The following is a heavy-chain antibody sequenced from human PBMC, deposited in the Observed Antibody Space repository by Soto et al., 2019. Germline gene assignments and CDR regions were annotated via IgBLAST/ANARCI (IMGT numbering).Heavy chain of an antibody. V-gene: IGHV1-8*01. D-gene: IGHD6-19*01. CDR2: MNPNSGNT. CDR3: ARQETGSGWNGGSWFDP. Sequence: ASVKVSCKASGYTFTSYDINWVRQATGQGLEWMGWMNPNSGNTGYAQKFQGRVTKTRNTSISTAYMELSSLRSEDTAVYYCARQETGSGWNGGSWFDPWGQGTLVTVSS. CDR1: GYTFTSYD. J-gene: IGHJ5*02.